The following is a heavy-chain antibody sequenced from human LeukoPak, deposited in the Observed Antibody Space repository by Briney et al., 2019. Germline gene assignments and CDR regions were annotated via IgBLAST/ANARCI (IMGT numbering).Heavy chain of an antibody. Sequence: SETLSLTCTVAGGSISSYYWSWIRKPPGKGLEWIGYIYYSGSTNYNPSLKSRVTISVDTSKNQFSLKLTSVTAADTAVYYCARNHYGHPLDYWGQGTLVTVSS. CDR2: IYYSGST. CDR3: ARNHYGHPLDY. V-gene: IGHV4-59*01. CDR1: GGSISSYY. D-gene: IGHD4-17*01. J-gene: IGHJ4*02.